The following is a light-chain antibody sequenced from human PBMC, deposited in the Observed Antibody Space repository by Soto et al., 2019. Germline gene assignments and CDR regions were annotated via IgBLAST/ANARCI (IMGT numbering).Light chain of an antibody. CDR1: QSVRSN. CDR2: GAS. CDR3: QQYNNCPLT. V-gene: IGKV3-15*01. Sequence: ERVMTQSPATLSVSPGETATLSCRASQSVRSNLAWYQQKPAQAPRLLIYGASTRATGIPARFSGSGSGTEFTLTISRLQSEDFAIYNCQQYNNCPLTFGGGTKVEIK. J-gene: IGKJ4*01.